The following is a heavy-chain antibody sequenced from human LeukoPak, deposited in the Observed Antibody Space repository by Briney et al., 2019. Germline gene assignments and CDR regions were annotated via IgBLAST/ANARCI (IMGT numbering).Heavy chain of an antibody. D-gene: IGHD2-2*01. V-gene: IGHV3-30-3*01. CDR3: ARDPINCSSASCDYYYYYYMDV. CDR1: GFTFSSYA. Sequence: GGSLRLSCAASGFTFSSYAMHWVRQAPGKGLEWVAVISYDGSNEYYADSVKGRFTISRDNSKNTLYLQMNSLRAEDTAVYFCARDPINCSSASCDYYYYYYMDVWGKGTTVTVSS. CDR2: ISYDGSNE. J-gene: IGHJ6*03.